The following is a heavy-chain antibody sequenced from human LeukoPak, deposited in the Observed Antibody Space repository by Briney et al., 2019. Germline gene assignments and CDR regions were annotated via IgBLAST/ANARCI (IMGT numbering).Heavy chain of an antibody. J-gene: IGHJ6*03. CDR3: ARGKIAVAGPPHYYYYYMDV. Sequence: PSETLSLTCTVSGGSISSYYWSWIRQPPGKGLEWIGYIYYSGSTNYNPSLKSRVTISVDTSKNQFSLKLSSVTAADTAVYYCARGKIAVAGPPHYYYYYMDVWGKGTTVTVSS. V-gene: IGHV4-59*01. CDR2: IYYSGST. D-gene: IGHD6-19*01. CDR1: GGSISSYY.